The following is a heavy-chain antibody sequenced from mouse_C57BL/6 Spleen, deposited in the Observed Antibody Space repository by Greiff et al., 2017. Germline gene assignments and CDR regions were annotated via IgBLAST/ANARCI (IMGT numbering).Heavy chain of an antibody. CDR2: ILPGSGST. V-gene: IGHV1-9*01. D-gene: IGHD2-4*01. CDR1: GYTFTGYW. CDR3: ARSRYDYEGAWFAY. Sequence: QVQLQQSGAELMKPGASVKLSCKATGYTFTGYWIEWVKQRPGHGLEWIGEILPGSGSTNYNEKFKGKATFTADTCSKTAYMQLRSRTTEDSAIYYYARSRYDYEGAWFAYWGQGTLVTVSA. J-gene: IGHJ3*01.